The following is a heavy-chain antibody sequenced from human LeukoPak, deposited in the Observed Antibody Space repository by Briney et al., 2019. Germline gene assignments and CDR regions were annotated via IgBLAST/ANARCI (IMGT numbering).Heavy chain of an antibody. D-gene: IGHD4-23*01. J-gene: IGHJ5*02. CDR2: MNPNSGNT. V-gene: IGHV1-8*02. CDR3: ARSNYGGKRWFDP. Sequence: ASVKVSCKASGYTFTSYGISWVRQAPGQGLEWMGWMNPNSGNTGYAQKFQGRVTMTRDTSTSTAFMELSSLTSEDTAVYFCARSNYGGKRWFDPWGQGTLVIVSS. CDR1: GYTFTSYG.